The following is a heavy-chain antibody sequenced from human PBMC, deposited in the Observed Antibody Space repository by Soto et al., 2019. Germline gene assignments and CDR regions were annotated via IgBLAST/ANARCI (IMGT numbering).Heavy chain of an antibody. V-gene: IGHV1-69*01. D-gene: IGHD5-18*01. CDR3: ARRVGSYGYYYYGMDV. CDR1: VGTFSSYA. CDR2: IIPIFGTA. J-gene: IGHJ6*02. Sequence: QVQLVQSGAEVKKPGSSVKVSCKASVGTFSSYAISWVRQAPGQGLEWMGGIIPIFGTANYAQKFQGRVTITADESTSTAYMELSSLRSEDTAVYYCARRVGSYGYYYYGMDVWGQGTTVTVSS.